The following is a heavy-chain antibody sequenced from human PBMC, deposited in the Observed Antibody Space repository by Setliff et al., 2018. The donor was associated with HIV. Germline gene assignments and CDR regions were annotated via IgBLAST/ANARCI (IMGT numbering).Heavy chain of an antibody. CDR1: GGSISSSSYY. CDR3: AIPGSSGLHIRY. V-gene: IGHV4-39*07. Sequence: SENLSLTCIVSGGSISSSSYYWGWIRQPPGKGLEWIGTVYYSGSTYYNPSLKSRVTISVDTSKNQFSLKLNSVTAADTAVYYCAIPGSSGLHIRYWGQGTLVTVSS. CDR2: VYYSGST. J-gene: IGHJ4*02. D-gene: IGHD6-25*01.